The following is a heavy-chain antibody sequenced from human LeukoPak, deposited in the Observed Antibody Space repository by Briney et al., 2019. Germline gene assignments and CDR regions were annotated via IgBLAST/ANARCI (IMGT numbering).Heavy chain of an antibody. Sequence: PGGSLRLSCVASGFTFSSYWMSWVRQAPGKGLEWVGNIKQDGSEKFYVDSVKGRFTMSRDSAKNSLYLQMNSLRVEDTAVYYCGPTSQWELPGNWFDPWGQGTLVTVSS. V-gene: IGHV3-7*01. CDR1: GFTFSSYW. CDR3: GPTSQWELPGNWFDP. CDR2: IKQDGSEK. D-gene: IGHD1-26*01. J-gene: IGHJ5*02.